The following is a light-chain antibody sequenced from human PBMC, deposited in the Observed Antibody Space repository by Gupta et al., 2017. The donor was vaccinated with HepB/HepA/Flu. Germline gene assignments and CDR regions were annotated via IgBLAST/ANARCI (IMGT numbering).Light chain of an antibody. CDR1: ETVGNR. CDR3: QQTYNPPLT. Sequence: DIQVTQAPSFLSASVGDRVTITCRAGETVGNRLNWYQQKAGRAPNLLIYLTSTLQSGVPSRFSGRGSGTDFSLTISGLQPEDFATYFCQQTYNPPLTFGQGTKVEIK. J-gene: IGKJ1*01. V-gene: IGKV1-39*01. CDR2: LTS.